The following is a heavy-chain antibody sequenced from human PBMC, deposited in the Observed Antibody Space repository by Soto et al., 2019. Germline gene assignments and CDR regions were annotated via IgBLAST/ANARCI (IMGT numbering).Heavy chain of an antibody. CDR2: ISYDGSNT. CDR3: ARDTDNDFWTALLDH. Sequence: QVQLVESGGGVVQPGRSLRLSCAASGFTFNRHAMHWVRQAPGKGLEWVAVISYDGSNTYYAVSVKGRFTISRDNFKNTLYLQMNSLIAEDTAMYYCARDTDNDFWTALLDHWGQGTLVTVSS. D-gene: IGHD3-3*01. J-gene: IGHJ4*02. CDR1: GFTFNRHA. V-gene: IGHV3-30-3*01.